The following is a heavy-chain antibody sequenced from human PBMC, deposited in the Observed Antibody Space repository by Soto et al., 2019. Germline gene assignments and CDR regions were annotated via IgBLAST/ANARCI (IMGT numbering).Heavy chain of an antibody. J-gene: IGHJ6*02. CDR1: GGTFSSYA. CDR2: IIPILGTA. D-gene: IGHD2-21*02. CDR3: ARGEDHIVVVTAIHYGMDV. Sequence: QVQLVQSGAEVKKPGSSVKVSCKASGGTFSSYAISWVRQAPGQGLEWMGGIIPILGTANYAQKFQGRVTITAVESTSTVYMELSSLRSEDTAVYYCARGEDHIVVVTAIHYGMDVWGQGTTVTVSS. V-gene: IGHV1-69*01.